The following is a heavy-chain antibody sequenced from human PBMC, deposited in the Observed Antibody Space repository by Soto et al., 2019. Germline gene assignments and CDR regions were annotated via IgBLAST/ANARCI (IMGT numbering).Heavy chain of an antibody. J-gene: IGHJ3*02. CDR1: GGSISSYY. V-gene: IGHV4-59*01. Sequence: SETLSLTCSVSGGSISSYYWSWIRQPPGKGLEWIAYIYYSATSYNPSLKSRVSISLDTSKNQFSLKLSSVTAADTAVYYCARVLGNDAFDIWGQGTMVTVPS. D-gene: IGHD3-3*02. CDR3: ARVLGNDAFDI. CDR2: IYYSAT.